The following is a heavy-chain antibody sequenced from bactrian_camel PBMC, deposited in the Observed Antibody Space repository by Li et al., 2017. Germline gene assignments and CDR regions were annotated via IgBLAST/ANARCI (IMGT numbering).Heavy chain of an antibody. V-gene: IGHV3S1*01. CDR3: HPCTIDT. CDR2: INMDGSST. J-gene: IGHJ4*01. Sequence: HVQLVESGGGLVRPGGSLRLSCSTSRFTFNNYAMTWVRQAPEKGLEWVASINMDGSSTFYADSLKGRFTISRDNAKNTLYLELNNLKTEDAPCISVHPCTIDTGARGPRSPSP. CDR1: RFTFNNYA.